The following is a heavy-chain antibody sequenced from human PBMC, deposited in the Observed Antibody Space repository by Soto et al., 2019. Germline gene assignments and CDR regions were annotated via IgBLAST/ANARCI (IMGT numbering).Heavy chain of an antibody. Sequence: SQTLSLTCSISWDSVSIKSAAWNWIRQSPSRGLEWLGRTYYRSKWYYDYADSVKSRITINSDTSKNQFSLQLNSVTPEDTAVYYCARDPGYSLDYWGQGTLVTVSS. CDR3: ARDPGYSLDY. V-gene: IGHV6-1*01. CDR1: WDSVSIKSAA. CDR2: TYYRSKWYY. J-gene: IGHJ4*02. D-gene: IGHD5-18*01.